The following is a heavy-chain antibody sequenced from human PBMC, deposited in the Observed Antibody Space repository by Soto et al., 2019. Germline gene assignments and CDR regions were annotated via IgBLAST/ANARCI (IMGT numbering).Heavy chain of an antibody. CDR1: GASISRSNW. Sequence: PSETLSLTCAVSGASISRSNWWSWVRQPPGKGLEWIGEIYHSGTPNYNPYLKSRVTISIDSSKNQFSLELSSVTAADTAVYYCARSPFGAHDYWGNGILVTVSS. CDR3: ARSPFGAHDY. J-gene: IGHJ4*01. CDR2: IYHSGTP. V-gene: IGHV4-4*02. D-gene: IGHD3-10*01.